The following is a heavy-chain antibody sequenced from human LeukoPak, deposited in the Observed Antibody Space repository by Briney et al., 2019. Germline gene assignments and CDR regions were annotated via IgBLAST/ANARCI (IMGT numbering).Heavy chain of an antibody. J-gene: IGHJ6*03. Sequence: GGSLRLSCAASGFTFSSYWMHWVRQAPGKGLVWVSRINSDGSSTSYADSVKGRFTISRDNSKNTLSLQMNSLRAEDTAVYYCAKNPYGDYVLDYYYYMDVWGKGTTVTISS. CDR3: AKNPYGDYVLDYYYYMDV. V-gene: IGHV3-74*01. CDR2: INSDGSST. CDR1: GFTFSSYW. D-gene: IGHD4-17*01.